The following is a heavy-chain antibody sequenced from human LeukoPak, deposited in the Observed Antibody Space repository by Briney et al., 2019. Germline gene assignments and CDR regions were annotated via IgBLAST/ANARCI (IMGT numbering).Heavy chain of an antibody. CDR1: GGSISSYY. J-gene: IGHJ4*02. CDR2: IYTSGST. Sequence: SETLSLTCTVSGGSISSYYWSWIRQPAGKGLEWIGRIYTSGSTNYNPSLKSRVTMSVDTSKNQFSLKLSSVTAADTAVYYCARSDRVATPYYFDYWGQGTLVTVSS. CDR3: ARSDRVATPYYFDY. V-gene: IGHV4-4*07. D-gene: IGHD5-12*01.